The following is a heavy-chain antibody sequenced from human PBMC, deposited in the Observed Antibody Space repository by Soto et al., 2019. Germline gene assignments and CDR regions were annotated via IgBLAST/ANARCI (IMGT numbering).Heavy chain of an antibody. Sequence: ASVEVSCKASGYTFTGYYIHWVRQAPGQGLEWMGWINPDSGGTNYAQKFQGRVTITRDTSTSTAYMELSRLRSDDTAMYYCAKNLLVTTPDGFDIWGQATMVTVSS. D-gene: IGHD3-22*01. J-gene: IGHJ3*02. V-gene: IGHV1-2*02. CDR3: AKNLLVTTPDGFDI. CDR2: INPDSGGT. CDR1: GYTFTGYY.